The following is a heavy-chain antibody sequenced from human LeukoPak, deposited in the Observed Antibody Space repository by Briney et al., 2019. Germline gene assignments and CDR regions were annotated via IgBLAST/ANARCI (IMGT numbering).Heavy chain of an antibody. D-gene: IGHD6-13*01. CDR2: ISYDGSNK. V-gene: IGHV3-30-3*01. CDR3: ARGWYSSSWYGTTFDY. Sequence: PGRSLRLSCAASGFTFSSYAMHWVRQAPGKGLEWVAVISYDGSNKYYADSVKGRFTISRDNSKNTLYLQMNSLRAEDTAVYYCARGWYSSSWYGTTFDYWGQGTLVTDSS. J-gene: IGHJ4*02. CDR1: GFTFSSYA.